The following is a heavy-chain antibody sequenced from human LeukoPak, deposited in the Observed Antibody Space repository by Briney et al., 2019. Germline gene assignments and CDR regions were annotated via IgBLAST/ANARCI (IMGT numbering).Heavy chain of an antibody. V-gene: IGHV4-4*07. CDR2: IYTSGSI. Sequence: SETLSLTCTVSGASISSYYWSWIRQPAGKGLEWIGRIYTSGSINYNPSLKSRATISVDTSRNQFSLKLTSVTAEDTAVYYCARGAYYFSPLDWGQGTLVTVSS. CDR3: ARGAYYFSPLD. D-gene: IGHD3-3*01. CDR1: GASISSYY. J-gene: IGHJ4*02.